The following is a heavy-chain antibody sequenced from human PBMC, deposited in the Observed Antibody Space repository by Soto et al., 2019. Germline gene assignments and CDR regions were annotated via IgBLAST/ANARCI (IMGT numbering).Heavy chain of an antibody. J-gene: IGHJ6*02. Sequence: SVKVSCKASGYTFTSYGISWVRQAPGQGLEWMGGIIPVFGIISHAQNFQGRVTITADESTSTAYMELSSLRSEDTAVYFCAGGRIVVAGSSAYYSMDVWGQGTTVTVSS. CDR3: AGGRIVVAGSSAYYSMDV. D-gene: IGHD6-19*01. CDR1: GYTFTSYG. CDR2: IIPVFGII. V-gene: IGHV1-69*13.